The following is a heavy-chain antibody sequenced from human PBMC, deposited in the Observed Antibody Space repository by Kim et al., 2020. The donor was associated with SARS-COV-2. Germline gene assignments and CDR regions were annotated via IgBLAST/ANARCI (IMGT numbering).Heavy chain of an antibody. CDR1: GFTVSADH. J-gene: IGHJ5*02. Sequence: GGSLRLSCAASGFTVSADHMGWVRQAPGKGLEWVSLLFSDSRTFYADSVKGRFTISRDDSRNTVYLEMNSLRPEDTAAYYCARHDWFDPWGHGTQVTVSS. CDR3: ARHDWFDP. CDR2: LFSDSRT. V-gene: IGHV3-53*01.